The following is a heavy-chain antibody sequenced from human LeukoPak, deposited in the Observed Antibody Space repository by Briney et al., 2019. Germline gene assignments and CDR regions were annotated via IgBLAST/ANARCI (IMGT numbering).Heavy chain of an antibody. CDR1: GFTFSDYE. Sequence: GGSLRLSCAASGFTFSDYEMNWVRQAPGKGLEWVSYISSSGGTTYYAGSVRGRFTISRDNAKHSLYLQINSLRAEDTAVYYCARVSANYFDYWGQGTLVTVSS. J-gene: IGHJ4*02. V-gene: IGHV3-48*03. CDR2: ISSSGGTT. CDR3: ARVSANYFDY. D-gene: IGHD2-8*01.